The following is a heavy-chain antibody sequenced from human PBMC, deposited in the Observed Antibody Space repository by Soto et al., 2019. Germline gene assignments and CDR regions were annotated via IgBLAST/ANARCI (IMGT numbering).Heavy chain of an antibody. D-gene: IGHD3-10*01. CDR2: IYSGGST. CDR3: AREAPEGGFGELGMDV. V-gene: IGHV3-53*02. J-gene: IGHJ6*02. CDR1: GFTVSSNY. Sequence: EVQLVETGGGLIQPGGSLRLSCAASGFTVSSNYMSWVRQAPGKGLEWVSVIYSGGSTYYADSVKGRFTISRDNSKTTLYLQMNSLRAEDTAVYYCAREAPEGGFGELGMDVWGQGTTVTVSS.